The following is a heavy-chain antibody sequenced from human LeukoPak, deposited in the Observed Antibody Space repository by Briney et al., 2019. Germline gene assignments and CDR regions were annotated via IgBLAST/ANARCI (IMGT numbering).Heavy chain of an antibody. J-gene: IGHJ3*02. CDR1: GFTVSSNY. CDR2: IYTGGGT. V-gene: IGHV3-66*01. Sequence: SGGSLRLSCADSGFTVSSNYMTCVRQAPGKGLEWVSVIYTGGGTYYADSVKGRFTISRDYSKNTLYLQMNSLRAEDTAVYYCAGGIQGGHYAFDIWGQGTMVTVSS. CDR3: AGGIQGGHYAFDI. D-gene: IGHD2-21*01.